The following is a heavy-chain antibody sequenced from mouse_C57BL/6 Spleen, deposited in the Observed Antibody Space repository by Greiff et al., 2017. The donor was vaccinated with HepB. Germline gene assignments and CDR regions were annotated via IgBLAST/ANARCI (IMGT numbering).Heavy chain of an antibody. CDR1: GFTFSDYG. CDR3: ARNPYDYGSSYYFDY. Sequence: DVQLVESGGGLVKPGGSLKLSCAASGFTFSDYGMHWVRQAPEKGLEWVAYISSGSSTFYYADTVKGRFTISRDNAKNTLFLQMTSLRSEDTAMYYCARNPYDYGSSYYFDYWGQGTTLTVSS. CDR2: ISSGSSTF. V-gene: IGHV5-17*01. J-gene: IGHJ2*01. D-gene: IGHD1-1*01.